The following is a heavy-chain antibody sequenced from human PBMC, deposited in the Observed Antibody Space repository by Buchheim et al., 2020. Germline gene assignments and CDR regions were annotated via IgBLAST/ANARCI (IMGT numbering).Heavy chain of an antibody. CDR1: GFTFSSYG. D-gene: IGHD6-13*01. Sequence: VQLVESGGGVVQPGRSLRLSCAASGFTFSSYGMHWVRQAPGKGLEWVAVISYDGSNKYYADSVKGRFTISRDNSKNTLYLQMNSLRAEDTAVYYCAKTVVVIAAAGTIDYWGQGTL. V-gene: IGHV3-30*18. CDR2: ISYDGSNK. J-gene: IGHJ4*02. CDR3: AKTVVVIAAAGTIDY.